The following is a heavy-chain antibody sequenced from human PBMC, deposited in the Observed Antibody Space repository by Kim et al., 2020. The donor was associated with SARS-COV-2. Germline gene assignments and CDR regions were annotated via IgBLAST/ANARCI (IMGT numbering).Heavy chain of an antibody. J-gene: IGHJ4*02. CDR2: ISGTGGST. V-gene: IGHV3-23*01. CDR3: AIIWVRSSSGEN. Sequence: GGSLRLSCAASGFTFSSYAMTWVRQAPGKGLEWVSAISGTGGSTFYADSVKGRFTISRDNSKNTLYLLMNSLRAEDTATYYCAIIWVRSSSGENWGQGT. CDR1: GFTFSSYA. D-gene: IGHD6-6*01.